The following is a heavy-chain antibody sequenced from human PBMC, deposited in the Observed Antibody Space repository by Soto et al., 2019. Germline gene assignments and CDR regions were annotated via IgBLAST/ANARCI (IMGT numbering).Heavy chain of an antibody. J-gene: IGHJ4*02. D-gene: IGHD3-10*01. CDR2: INPEDYET. CDR1: GYSFTAFW. CDR3: ARHRQYVGSGVHS. V-gene: IGHV5-51*01. Sequence: GESLKISCQASGYSFTAFWLAWVRQTPGKALEWLGAINPEDYETKYNTSFDGQGITSVDTFFRTAYLYWRCLKASDSALYFCARHRQYVGSGVHSWGQGTLVTVSS.